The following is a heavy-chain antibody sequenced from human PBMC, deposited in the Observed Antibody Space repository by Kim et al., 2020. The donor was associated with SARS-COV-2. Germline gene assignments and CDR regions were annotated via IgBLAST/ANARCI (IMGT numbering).Heavy chain of an antibody. D-gene: IGHD6-6*01. J-gene: IGHJ6*02. V-gene: IGHV3-11*06. Sequence: RFTISRDNAKNSLYLQMNSLRAEDTAVYYCARDGRGIAARPKYYYYGMDVWGQGTTVTVSS. CDR3: ARDGRGIAARPKYYYYGMDV.